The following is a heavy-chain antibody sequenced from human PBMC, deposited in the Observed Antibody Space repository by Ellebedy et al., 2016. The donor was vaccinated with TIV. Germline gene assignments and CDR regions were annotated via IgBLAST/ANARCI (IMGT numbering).Heavy chain of an antibody. CDR2: IKQDGSEK. CDR3: ARRGLAAGGTLLYY. Sequence: PGGSLRLSCAASGFTFSSYWMTWVRQAPGKGLEWVAHIKQDGSEKYYVDSGKGRFTISRDNAENSLYLQMNSLRAEDTAVYYCARRGLAAGGTLLYYWGQGTLVTVSS. J-gene: IGHJ4*02. V-gene: IGHV3-7*03. CDR1: GFTFSSYW. D-gene: IGHD6-13*01.